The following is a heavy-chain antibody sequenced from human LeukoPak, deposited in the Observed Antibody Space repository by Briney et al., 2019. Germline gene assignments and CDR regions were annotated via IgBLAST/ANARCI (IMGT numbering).Heavy chain of an antibody. J-gene: IGHJ4*02. Sequence: GGSLRLSCVASGFTVSSNYMSWVRQAPGKGLEWVSVIYSGGSTYYADSVKGRFTISRDNSKNTLYLQMNSLRAEDTAVYYCARVGAYYDFWSGYDYWGQGTLVTVSS. CDR2: IYSGGST. CDR1: GFTVSSNY. V-gene: IGHV3-66*01. D-gene: IGHD3-3*01. CDR3: ARVGAYYDFWSGYDY.